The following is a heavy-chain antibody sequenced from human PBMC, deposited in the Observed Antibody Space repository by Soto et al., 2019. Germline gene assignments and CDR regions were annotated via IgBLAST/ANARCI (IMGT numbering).Heavy chain of an antibody. CDR1: GGSISSGRYY. Sequence: QVQLQESGPGLVKPSQTLSLTCNVSGGSISSGRYYWGWIRQHPGKGLEWIGYIYYSGATYYKPSLKSRVNISLDTSEYQLFLTLTTVTAADRAVYYGARVGIPLWSQFAHWGQGPLATVSS. CDR3: ARVGIPLWSQFAH. J-gene: IGHJ4*02. V-gene: IGHV4-31*03. D-gene: IGHD2-8*02. CDR2: IYYSGAT.